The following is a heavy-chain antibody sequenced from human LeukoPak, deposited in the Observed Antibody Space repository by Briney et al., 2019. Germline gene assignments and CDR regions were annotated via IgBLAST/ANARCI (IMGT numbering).Heavy chain of an antibody. D-gene: IGHD1-1*01. CDR2: VYYTGTI. CDR1: GGSISSSSYY. V-gene: IGHV4-39*01. J-gene: IGHJ4*02. Sequence: SETLSLTCTVSGGSISSSSYYWVWIRQPPGKGLEWIGTVYYTGTIYYNPSLRSRLTISVDTSKNHFSLGLSSVTAADTALYYCARQNGNWSPEIWGQGTLVTVSS. CDR3: ARQNGNWSPEI.